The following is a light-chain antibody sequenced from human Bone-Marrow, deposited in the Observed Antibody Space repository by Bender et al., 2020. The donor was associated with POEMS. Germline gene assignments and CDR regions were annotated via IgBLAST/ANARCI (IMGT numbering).Light chain of an antibody. CDR1: SDVGRYNL. CDR2: EVT. CDR3: CSYAGSNTYV. V-gene: IGLV2-23*02. Sequence: QPALTQPASVSGSPGQSITISCTGSDVGRYNLVSWYQQYPGKAPKLVIYEVTLRPSGVPDRFSGSKSGNTASLTISGLQAEDEADYYCCSYAGSNTYVFGTGTKVTVL. J-gene: IGLJ1*01.